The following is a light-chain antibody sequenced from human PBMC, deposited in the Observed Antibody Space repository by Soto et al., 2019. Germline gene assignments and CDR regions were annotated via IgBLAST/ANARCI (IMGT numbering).Light chain of an antibody. CDR2: DAS. CDR1: NIGSKS. J-gene: IGLJ3*02. CDR3: QVWDVTSDHVV. Sequence: SYELTQPPSVSVAPGKTARITCGGNNIGSKSVHWYQQKPGQAPVMVISDASDRPSGIPERFSGSNSGDTATLTISRVEAGDEADYYCQVWDVTSDHVVFGGGTKLTVL. V-gene: IGLV3-21*04.